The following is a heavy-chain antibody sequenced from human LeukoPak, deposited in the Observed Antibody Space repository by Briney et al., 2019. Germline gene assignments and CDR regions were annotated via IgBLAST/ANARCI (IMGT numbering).Heavy chain of an antibody. CDR3: ARGPYLYSTNGVSYGMDV. V-gene: IGHV3-23*01. CDR1: GFTFSSYA. D-gene: IGHD2-8*01. Sequence: PGGSLRLSCAASGFTFSSYAMSWVRQAPGKGLEWVSAISGSGGSTYYADSVKGRFTISRDNSKNTLYLQMNSLRAEDTAVYYCARGPYLYSTNGVSYGMDVWGQGTTVTVSS. CDR2: ISGSGGST. J-gene: IGHJ6*02.